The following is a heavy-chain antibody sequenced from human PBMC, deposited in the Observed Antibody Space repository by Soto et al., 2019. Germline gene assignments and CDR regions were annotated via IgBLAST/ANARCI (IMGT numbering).Heavy chain of an antibody. CDR2: ITGSGGST. CDR3: ARAKAVVIAALDI. J-gene: IGHJ3*02. CDR1: GFTFSNYA. D-gene: IGHD2-21*01. V-gene: IGHV3-23*01. Sequence: GGSLRLSCAASGFTFSNYAMTWVRQAPGKGLEWVSHITGSGGSTYYADSVKGRFTISRDNSKNTLYLQLDSLTGADTAVYYCARAKAVVIAALDIWGQGTMVTVSS.